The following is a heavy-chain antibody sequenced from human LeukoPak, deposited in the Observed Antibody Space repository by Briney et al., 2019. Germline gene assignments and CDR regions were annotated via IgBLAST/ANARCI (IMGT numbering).Heavy chain of an antibody. D-gene: IGHD6-13*01. V-gene: IGHV1-2*02. CDR3: ARGYPLSTTAAGTYFQH. J-gene: IGHJ1*01. Sequence: GASVKVSCKASGYTFIRYGFSWVRQAPGQGLEWMGWINPNSGGTNYAQKFQGRVTMTRDTSISTAYMELSRLRSDDTAVYYCARGYPLSTTAAGTYFQHWGQGTLVTVSS. CDR1: GYTFIRYG. CDR2: INPNSGGT.